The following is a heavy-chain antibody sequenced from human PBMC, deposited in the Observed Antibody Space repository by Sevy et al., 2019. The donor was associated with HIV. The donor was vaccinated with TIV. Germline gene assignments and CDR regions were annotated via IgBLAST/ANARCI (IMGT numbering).Heavy chain of an antibody. V-gene: IGHV1-2*02. Sequence: ASVKVSCKASGYTFTGYHMHWVRQAPGQGLQWMGWINPDSGGPNYAPKFQGRVTLTRDTSISTAYMELSRLKSDDTAVYYCVRDDRDGYFEYWGQGTLVTVSS. CDR3: VRDDRDGYFEY. J-gene: IGHJ4*02. CDR2: INPDSGGP. CDR1: GYTFTGYH.